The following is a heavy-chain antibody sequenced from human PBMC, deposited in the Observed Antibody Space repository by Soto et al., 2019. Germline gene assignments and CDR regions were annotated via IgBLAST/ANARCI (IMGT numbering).Heavy chain of an antibody. CDR3: AKGRGGSGSLTPRVDF. V-gene: IGHV3-23*01. CDR2: ISGGGDTT. J-gene: IGHJ4*02. Sequence: EVQLLESGGGLVQPGGSLRLSCAASGFTFNNYAMTWVRQAPGKGPEWVSAISGGGDTTSYADYVKGRFTVSRDGSKNTLYLQMSSLRAEDTALYYCAKGRGGSGSLTPRVDFWGQGTLVTVSS. CDR1: GFTFNNYA. D-gene: IGHD3-10*01.